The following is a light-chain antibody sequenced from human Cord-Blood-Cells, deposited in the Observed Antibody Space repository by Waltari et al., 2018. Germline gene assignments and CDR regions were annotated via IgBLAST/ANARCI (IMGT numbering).Light chain of an antibody. Sequence: QSALTQPASVSGSPGQSITISCTGTSSDVGGYNYVSWYQQHPGKAPKLMIYDVSKRPSGVSNPFSRSKSGNTASLTISGLQAEDEADYYCSSYTSSSTLVFGGGTKLTVL. V-gene: IGLV2-14*01. J-gene: IGLJ3*02. CDR3: SSYTSSSTLV. CDR2: DVS. CDR1: SSDVGGYNY.